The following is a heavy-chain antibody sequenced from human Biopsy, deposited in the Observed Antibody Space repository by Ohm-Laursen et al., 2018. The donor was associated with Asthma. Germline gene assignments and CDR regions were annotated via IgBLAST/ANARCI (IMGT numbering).Heavy chain of an antibody. CDR3: AKDAPAWGCIDS. D-gene: IGHD7-27*01. CDR1: GFSFSNFG. V-gene: IGHV3-21*01. Sequence: SLRLSCTASGFSFSNFGMHWVRQAPGKGLEWVPSITSSSSYIFYADSVNGRFTISRDNPRNSLYPQMNSLRAEDTAGYYCAKDAPAWGCIDSWGLGTLVTVSS. J-gene: IGHJ4*02. CDR2: ITSSSSYI.